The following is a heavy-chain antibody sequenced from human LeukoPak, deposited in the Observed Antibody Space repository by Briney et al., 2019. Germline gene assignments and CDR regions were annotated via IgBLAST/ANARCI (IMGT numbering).Heavy chain of an antibody. D-gene: IGHD2-15*01. V-gene: IGHV4-61*02. J-gene: IGHJ4*02. Sequence: PSQTLSLTCTVSGGSISSGSYYWSWIRQPAGKGLEWTGRIYTSGSTNYNPSLKSRVTISVDTSKNQFSLKLSSVTAADTAVYYCARNSIYCSGGSCYSDYWGQGTLVTISS. CDR1: GGSISSGSYY. CDR2: IYTSGST. CDR3: ARNSIYCSGGSCYSDY.